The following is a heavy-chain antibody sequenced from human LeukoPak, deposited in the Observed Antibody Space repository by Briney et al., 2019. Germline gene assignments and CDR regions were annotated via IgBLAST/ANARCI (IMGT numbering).Heavy chain of an antibody. V-gene: IGHV4-34*01. CDR2: INHSGST. J-gene: IGHJ3*02. D-gene: IGHD3-22*01. Sequence: SETLSLTCAVYGGSFSGYYWSWIRQPPGKGLEWIGEINHSGSTNYNPSLKSRVTISVDTSKNQFSLKLSSVTAADTAVYYCARPGYYYDSSGYYYPAFDIWGQGTMVTVSS. CDR1: GGSFSGYY. CDR3: ARPGYYYDSSGYYYPAFDI.